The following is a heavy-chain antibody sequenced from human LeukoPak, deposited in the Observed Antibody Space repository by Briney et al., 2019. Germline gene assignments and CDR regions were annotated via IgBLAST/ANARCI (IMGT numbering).Heavy chain of an antibody. CDR1: GYTFTSYG. CDR3: ARGRGIPSITIFGVVPMRAFDI. D-gene: IGHD3-3*01. J-gene: IGHJ3*02. CDR2: ISAYNGNT. Sequence: ASVTVSCKASGYTFTSYGISWVRQAPGQGLEWMGWISAYNGNTNYAQKLQGRVTMTTDTSTSTAYMELRSLRSDDTAVYYCARGRGIPSITIFGVVPMRAFDIWGQGTMVTVSS. V-gene: IGHV1-18*01.